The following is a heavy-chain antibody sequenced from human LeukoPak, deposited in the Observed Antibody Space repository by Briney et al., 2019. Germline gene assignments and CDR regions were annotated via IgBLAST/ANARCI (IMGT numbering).Heavy chain of an antibody. CDR3: ARDLNDNSGYYYQFRAFDI. Sequence: SSETLSLTCTVSGGSISSGPYYWAWIRQPPGKGLEWIGSMYYTGNTYYNPSLKSRVTISVDTSQNQFSLKLSSVTAADTAVYYCARDLNDNSGYYYQFRAFDIWGQGTMVTVSS. CDR2: MYYTGNT. V-gene: IGHV4-39*07. J-gene: IGHJ3*02. D-gene: IGHD3-22*01. CDR1: GGSISSGPYY.